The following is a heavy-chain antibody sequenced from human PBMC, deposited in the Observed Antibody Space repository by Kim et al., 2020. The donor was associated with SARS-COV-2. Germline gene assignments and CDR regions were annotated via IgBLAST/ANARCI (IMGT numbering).Heavy chain of an antibody. V-gene: IGHV3-30-3*01. J-gene: IGHJ4*02. CDR1: GFTFSSYA. CDR3: ARDKELVFDY. Sequence: GGSLRLSCAASGFTFSSYAMHWVRQATGKGLEWVAVISYDGSNKYYADSVKGRFTISRGNSKNTLYLQMNSLRAEDTAVYYCARDKELVFDYWGQGTLVTVSS. CDR2: ISYDGSNK. D-gene: IGHD1-7*01.